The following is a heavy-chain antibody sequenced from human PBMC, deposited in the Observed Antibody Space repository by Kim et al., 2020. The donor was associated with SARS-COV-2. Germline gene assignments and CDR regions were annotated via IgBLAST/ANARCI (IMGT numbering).Heavy chain of an antibody. Sequence: GGSLRLSCAASGFTFSSYAMSWVRQAPGKGLEWVSAISGSGGSTYYADTVKGRFTISRDNSKNTLYLQMNSLRAEDTAVYYCAKPDYYGSGSYCYYFDYWGQGTLVTVSS. V-gene: IGHV3-23*01. CDR2: ISGSGGST. D-gene: IGHD3-10*01. J-gene: IGHJ4*02. CDR3: AKPDYYGSGSYCYYFDY. CDR1: GFTFSSYA.